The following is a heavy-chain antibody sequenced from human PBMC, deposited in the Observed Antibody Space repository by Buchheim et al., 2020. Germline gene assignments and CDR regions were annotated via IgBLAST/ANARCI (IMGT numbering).Heavy chain of an antibody. CDR2: IYYSGST. CDR3: ARHVRSASPGEYFQH. CDR1: GGSISSSSYY. D-gene: IGHD1-26*01. V-gene: IGHV4-39*01. J-gene: IGHJ1*01. Sequence: QLQLQESGPGLVKPSETLSLTCTVSGGSISSSSYYWGWIRQPPGKGLEWIGSIYYSGSTYYNPSLKSRVTISVDTSKNQFSLKLSSVTAADTAVYYCARHVRSASPGEYFQHWGQGTL.